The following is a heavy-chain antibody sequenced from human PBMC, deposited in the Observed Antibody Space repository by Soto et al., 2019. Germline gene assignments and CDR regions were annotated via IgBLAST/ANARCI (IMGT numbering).Heavy chain of an antibody. J-gene: IGHJ4*02. CDR2: IIDSGGSA. CDR1: GFSFSKYA. D-gene: IGHD6-13*01. V-gene: IGHV3-23*01. CDR3: AKGRGSSRHSDY. Sequence: EVQLLESGGGLVQPGGSLRLSCAASGFSFSKYAMTWVRQAPGKGPEWVSGIIDSGGSAYYADAVKGRFTISRDNSKNTLYLQMDSLSPEDTAVYYCAKGRGSSRHSDYWGQGTLVTVSS.